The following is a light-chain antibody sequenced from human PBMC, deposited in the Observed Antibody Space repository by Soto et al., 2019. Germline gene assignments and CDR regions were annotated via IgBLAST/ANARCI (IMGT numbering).Light chain of an antibody. Sequence: IQLTQSPSSLFASVGDRVTISCRASQGISNALAWYQQKPGKGPKLLIHDATGLESGVPTRFSGSGSGTDFTLTISSLQPVDFATYYCQQFNTYPRTFGQGTKVEIK. CDR1: QGISNA. J-gene: IGKJ1*01. CDR2: DAT. V-gene: IGKV1-13*02. CDR3: QQFNTYPRT.